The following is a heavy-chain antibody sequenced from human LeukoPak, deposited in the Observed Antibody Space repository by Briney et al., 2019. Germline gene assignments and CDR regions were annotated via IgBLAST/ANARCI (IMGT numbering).Heavy chain of an antibody. D-gene: IGHD3-3*01. J-gene: IGHJ3*02. Sequence: PGGSLRLSCAASGFSFSTSNMNWVRQAPGKGLEWVSYISGSSSTIYYADSVKGRFTISRDNAKNSLYLQMNSLRVDDTAVYYCARVFRPSLTVFIIRGAFDIWGQGTMVTVSS. CDR1: GFSFSTSN. CDR2: ISGSSSTI. CDR3: ARVFRPSLTVFIIRGAFDI. V-gene: IGHV3-48*04.